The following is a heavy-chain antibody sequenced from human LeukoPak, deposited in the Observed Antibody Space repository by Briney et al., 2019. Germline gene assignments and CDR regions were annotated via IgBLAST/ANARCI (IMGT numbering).Heavy chain of an antibody. D-gene: IGHD2-15*01. CDR3: TRDAVGCSGGSCYYWDWFDP. CDR1: GYTFTSYA. J-gene: IGHJ5*02. Sequence: ASVKVSCKASGYTFTSYAMHWVRQAPGQRLEWMGWINAGNGNTKYSQKFQGRVTITRDTSASTAYMELSSLRSEDTAVYYCTRDAVGCSGGSCYYWDWFDPWGQGTLVTDSS. V-gene: IGHV1-3*01. CDR2: INAGNGNT.